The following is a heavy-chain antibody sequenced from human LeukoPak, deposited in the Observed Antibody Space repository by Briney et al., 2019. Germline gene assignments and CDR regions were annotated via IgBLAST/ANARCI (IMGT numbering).Heavy chain of an antibody. CDR3: AKDRPNYYGSNGHYYKLNGDC. CDR2: ITSSVSAT. V-gene: IGHV3-23*01. D-gene: IGHD3-22*01. J-gene: IGHJ4*02. CDR1: GFTFSSYA. Sequence: PGGSLRLSCAASGFTFSSYAMSWVRQAPGKGLEWGSSITSSVSATYYADSVKGLLTISRDNSDNTLYLQMNRLRAADTAVYYCAKDRPNYYGSNGHYYKLNGDCWGQGTLVTVSS.